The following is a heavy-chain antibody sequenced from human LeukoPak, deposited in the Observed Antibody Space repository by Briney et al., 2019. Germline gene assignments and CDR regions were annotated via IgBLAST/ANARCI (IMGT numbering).Heavy chain of an antibody. CDR1: GGSISGYY. Sequence: SSETLSLTCTVSGGSISGYYWSWIRQPPGKGLEWIGYIYYSGSTNYNPSLKSRVTISVDTSKNQFSLKLSSVTAADTAVYYCARILEIVGATTGWFDPWGQGTLVTVSS. V-gene: IGHV4-59*08. J-gene: IGHJ5*02. D-gene: IGHD1-26*01. CDR3: ARILEIVGATTGWFDP. CDR2: IYYSGST.